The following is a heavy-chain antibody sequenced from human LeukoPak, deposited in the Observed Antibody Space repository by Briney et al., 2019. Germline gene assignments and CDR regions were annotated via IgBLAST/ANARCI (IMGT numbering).Heavy chain of an antibody. D-gene: IGHD1-26*01. CDR3: ATSGSYYEY. CDR1: GGSISSGSYY. Sequence: SETLSLTCTVSGGSISSGSYYWSWIRHPAGKALEWIGRIYTSGSTNYNPSLKSRVTISVDTSKNQFSLKLSSVTAADTAVYYCATSGSYYEYWGQGTLVTVSS. CDR2: IYTSGST. V-gene: IGHV4-61*02. J-gene: IGHJ4*02.